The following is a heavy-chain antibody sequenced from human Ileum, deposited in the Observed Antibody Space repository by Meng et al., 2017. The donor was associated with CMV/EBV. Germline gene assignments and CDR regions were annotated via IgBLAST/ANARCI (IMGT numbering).Heavy chain of an antibody. Sequence: GGSLRLSCAASGFTFSSYEMNWVRQAPGKGLEWVSYISSSGSTIYYADSVKGRFTISRDNAKNSLYLQMNSLRAEDTAVYYCAREYCSSTTNYYYYYGMDVWGQGTTVTVSS. CDR1: GFTFSSYE. V-gene: IGHV3-48*03. J-gene: IGHJ6*02. CDR2: ISSSGSTI. D-gene: IGHD2-2*01. CDR3: AREYCSSTTNYYYYYGMDV.